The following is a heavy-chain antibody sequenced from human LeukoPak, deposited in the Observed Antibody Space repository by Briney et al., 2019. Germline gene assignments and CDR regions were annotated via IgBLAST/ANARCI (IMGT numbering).Heavy chain of an antibody. CDR3: ARVLVVVVPAAIDY. J-gene: IGHJ4*02. Sequence: SETLSLTCAVHGGSFSGYYWSWIRQPPGKGLEWIGEINHSGSTNYNPSLKSRVTISVDTSKNQFSLKLSSVTAADTAVYYCARVLVVVVPAAIDYWGQGTLVTVSS. V-gene: IGHV4-34*01. CDR1: GGSFSGYY. D-gene: IGHD2-2*01. CDR2: INHSGST.